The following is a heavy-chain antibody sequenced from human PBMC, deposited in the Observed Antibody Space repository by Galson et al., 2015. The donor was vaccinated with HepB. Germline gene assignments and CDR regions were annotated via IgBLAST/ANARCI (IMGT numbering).Heavy chain of an antibody. V-gene: IGHV7-4-1*01. Sequence: SVKVSCKASGYSFTDYAINWVRQAPGQGLEWMGWINTNTGKSTYAQGFTGRFVFSLDTSVSSTFLQIDGLKAEDTAIYFCARDQLQWGLKIPIPTYFFYGMNVWGQGTTIVVSS. CDR3: ARDQLQWGLKIPIPTYFFYGMNV. CDR1: GYSFTDYA. J-gene: IGHJ6*02. D-gene: IGHD3-10*01. CDR2: INTNTGKS.